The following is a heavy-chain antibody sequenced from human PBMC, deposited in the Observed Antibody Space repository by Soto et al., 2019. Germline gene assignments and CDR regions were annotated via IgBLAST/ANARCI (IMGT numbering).Heavy chain of an antibody. Sequence: PSETLCLTCTVSGGYIRSYDWSWIRQPPGKGLEWIGYVHYSGTTNYSPSLKSRVTISVDTSKNQFSLKLSSVTAADTAVYYCARRYGPGFDYWGQGTLVTVS. V-gene: IGHV4-59*08. J-gene: IGHJ4*02. CDR3: ARRYGPGFDY. D-gene: IGHD4-17*01. CDR1: GGYIRSYD. CDR2: VHYSGTT.